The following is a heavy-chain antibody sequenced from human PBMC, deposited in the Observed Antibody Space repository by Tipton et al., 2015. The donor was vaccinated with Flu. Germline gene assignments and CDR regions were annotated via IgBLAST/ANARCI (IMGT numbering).Heavy chain of an antibody. J-gene: IGHJ4*02. Sequence: QLVQSGGGVVQPGRSLRLSCAASGFTFSSYAMHWVRQAPGKGLEWVAVISYDGSNKYYADSVKGRFTISRDNSKNTLYLQMNSLRAEDTAVYYCASGGGDPRDYWGQGTLVTVSS. CDR3: ASGGGDPRDY. CDR2: ISYDGSNK. CDR1: GFTFSSYA. D-gene: IGHD2-21*02. V-gene: IGHV3-30*04.